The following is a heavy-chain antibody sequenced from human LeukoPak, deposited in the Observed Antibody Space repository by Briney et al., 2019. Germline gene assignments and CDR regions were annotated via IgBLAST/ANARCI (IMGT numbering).Heavy chain of an antibody. V-gene: IGHV3-48*03. Sequence: GGSLRLSCAASGFTFRNYEMNWVRQAPGKGLEWVSYISISGTTIYYADSVKGRFTISRDNAKNSLYLQMNSLRAEDTAVYYCARALYSGSYDYWGQGTLVTVSS. CDR2: ISISGTTI. CDR3: ARALYSGSYDY. J-gene: IGHJ4*02. D-gene: IGHD6-19*01. CDR1: GFTFRNYE.